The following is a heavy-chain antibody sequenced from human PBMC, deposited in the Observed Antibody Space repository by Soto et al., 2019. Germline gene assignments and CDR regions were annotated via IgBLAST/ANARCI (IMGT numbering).Heavy chain of an antibody. V-gene: IGHV4-61*01. J-gene: IGHJ4*02. CDR3: ARARVTPARSFEF. Sequence: PSKTLSLTVNVSDASVTSASHYWSWIRQPPGKGLEWIGHIYFSGSTKYNPSLKSRVTISGDMSKNQFPLRVISVTDADTADYYCARARVTPARSFEFWGQGTLVTVSS. D-gene: IGHD6-6*01. CDR2: IYFSGST. CDR1: DASVTSASHY.